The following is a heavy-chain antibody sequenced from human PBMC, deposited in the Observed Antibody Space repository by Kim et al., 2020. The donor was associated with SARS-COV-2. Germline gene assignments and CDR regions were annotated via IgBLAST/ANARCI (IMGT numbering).Heavy chain of an antibody. Sequence: ASVKVSCKASGYTFTGYYMHWVRQAPGQGLEWMGRINPNSGGTNYAQKFQGRVTMTRDTSISTAYMELSRLRSDDTAVYYCARVLAELLWFGEVLDYWGQGTLVTVSS. CDR1: GYTFTGYY. CDR2: INPNSGGT. CDR3: ARVLAELLWFGEVLDY. D-gene: IGHD3-10*01. V-gene: IGHV1-2*06. J-gene: IGHJ4*02.